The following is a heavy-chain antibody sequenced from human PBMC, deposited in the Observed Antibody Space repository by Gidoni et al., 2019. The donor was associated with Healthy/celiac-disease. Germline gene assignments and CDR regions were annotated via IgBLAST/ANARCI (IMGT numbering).Heavy chain of an antibody. D-gene: IGHD4-17*01. CDR1: GYTFTCYY. J-gene: IGHJ4*02. CDR2: INPNSGGT. Sequence: QVQLVQSGDEVKKPGASVKVSCKASGYTFTCYYMHWVRQAPGQGLEWMGRINPNSGGTNYAQKFQGRVTMTRDTSISTAYMELSRLRSDDTAVYYCARDHWGYDYGDYFDYWGQGTLVTVSS. CDR3: ARDHWGYDYGDYFDY. V-gene: IGHV1-2*06.